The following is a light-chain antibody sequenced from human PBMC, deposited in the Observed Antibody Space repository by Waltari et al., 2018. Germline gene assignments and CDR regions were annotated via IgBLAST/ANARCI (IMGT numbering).Light chain of an antibody. Sequence: IVLTQSPGTLSLSPGERATLSCRASQSVSRYLAWYQQKTGQAPRLLIYDASTRATGIPYRFSGSGSGTDFSLTISRLEPEDFAVYYCQKYGRLPATFGQGTKVEIK. CDR1: QSVSRY. J-gene: IGKJ1*01. CDR2: DAS. CDR3: QKYGRLPAT. V-gene: IGKV3-20*01.